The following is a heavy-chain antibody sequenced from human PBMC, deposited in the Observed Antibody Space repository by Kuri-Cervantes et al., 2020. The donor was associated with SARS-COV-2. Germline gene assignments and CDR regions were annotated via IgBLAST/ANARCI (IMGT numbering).Heavy chain of an antibody. CDR1: GFTFSDYY. CDR3: ASFGSGWYDDAFDI. J-gene: IGHJ3*02. Sequence: GGSLRLSCAASGFTFSDYYMSWIRQAPGKGLEWVSYISSSSSYTNYEDSVKGRFTISRDNAKNSLYLQMDSLRAEDTAVYYCASFGSGWYDDAFDIWGQGTMVTVSS. D-gene: IGHD6-19*01. CDR2: ISSSSSYT. V-gene: IGHV3-11*03.